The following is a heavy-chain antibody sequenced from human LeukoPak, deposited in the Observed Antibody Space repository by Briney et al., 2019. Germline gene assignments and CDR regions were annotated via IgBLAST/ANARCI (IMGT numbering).Heavy chain of an antibody. CDR3: ARDRGYGDLYIYYAMTS. CDR2: ISSSSSII. D-gene: IGHD4-17*01. CDR1: GFTFSSYG. Sequence: GGSLRLSCAASGFTFSSYGMHWVRQSPGKGLEWVSYISSSSSIIYYTDSVKGRFTISRDNAKNSLYLQMNSLRDEDTAVYYCARDRGYGDLYIYYAMTSGAKGPRSPSP. V-gene: IGHV3-48*02. J-gene: IGHJ6*02.